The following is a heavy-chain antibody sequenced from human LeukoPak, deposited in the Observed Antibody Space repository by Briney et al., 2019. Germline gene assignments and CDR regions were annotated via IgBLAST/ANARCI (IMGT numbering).Heavy chain of an antibody. V-gene: IGHV4-39*07. J-gene: IGHJ4*02. Sequence: SETLSLTSTVSGGSISSSSYYWGWIRQPLGKGLEWIGNIYYSGSTYYNPSLKSRVTISVDTSKNQFSLKLSSVTAADTAVYYCARGSYYDYVWGSYRPSYFDYWGQGTLVTVSS. D-gene: IGHD3-16*02. CDR3: ARGSYYDYVWGSYRPSYFDY. CDR2: IYYSGST. CDR1: GGSISSSSYY.